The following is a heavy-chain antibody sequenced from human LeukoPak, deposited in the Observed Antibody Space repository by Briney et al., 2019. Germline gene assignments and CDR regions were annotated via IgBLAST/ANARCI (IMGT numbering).Heavy chain of an antibody. J-gene: IGHJ4*02. CDR3: ARDRGSGWYLFDY. CDR2: INPNSGGT. V-gene: IGHV1-2*02. D-gene: IGHD6-19*01. CDR1: GYTFTRYY. Sequence: GAAVKVSLKASGYTFTRYYMPWVGQAPGQGMEWMGWINPNSGGTNCAQKFQGRVTMTRDTSISTAYMELSRLRSDDTAVYYCARDRGSGWYLFDYWGQGTLVTVSS.